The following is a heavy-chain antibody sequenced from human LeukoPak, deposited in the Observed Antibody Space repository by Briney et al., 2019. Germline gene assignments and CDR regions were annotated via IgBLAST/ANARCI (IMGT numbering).Heavy chain of an antibody. V-gene: IGHV3-33*01. Sequence: GGSLRLSCAASGFTFRTYGMHWVRQTPGKGLEWVAFLWFDGSHQYYADSVRGRFIISRDNSNNTLYLQMNSLRADDTAVYYCARDGNYFDTTPNWFDTWGQGTLVTVSS. CDR1: GFTFRTYG. CDR2: LWFDGSHQ. CDR3: ARDGNYFDTTPNWFDT. D-gene: IGHD3-22*01. J-gene: IGHJ5*02.